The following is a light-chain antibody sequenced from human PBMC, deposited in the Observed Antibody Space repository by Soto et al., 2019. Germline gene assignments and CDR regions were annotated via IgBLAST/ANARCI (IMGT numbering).Light chain of an antibody. Sequence: QSVLTQPASVSGTPGQSITICCTGTSSDVGGYNYVSWYQQHPGKAPKLMIYEVSNRPSGVSNRFSGSKSGNTASLTISRLQAEDEADYYCSSYTSSSTQVFGTGTKVTVL. CDR1: SSDVGGYNY. V-gene: IGLV2-14*01. J-gene: IGLJ1*01. CDR3: SSYTSSSTQV. CDR2: EVS.